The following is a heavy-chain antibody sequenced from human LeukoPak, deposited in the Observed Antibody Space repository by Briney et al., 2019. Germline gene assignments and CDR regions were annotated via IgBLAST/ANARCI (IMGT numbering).Heavy chain of an antibody. J-gene: IGHJ4*02. CDR1: GGSFSTYY. D-gene: IGHD3-16*01. V-gene: IGHV4-59*01. Sequence: SETLSLTCTVSGGSFSTYYWSWIRQPPGKGLEWIGYIYCSGSTDYNPSLKSRVTMSLDTSKNQFSLNLNSVTAADTAVYYCARAVITFGAAVAKGFDCWGQGTLVTVSS. CDR2: IYCSGST. CDR3: ARAVITFGAAVAKGFDC.